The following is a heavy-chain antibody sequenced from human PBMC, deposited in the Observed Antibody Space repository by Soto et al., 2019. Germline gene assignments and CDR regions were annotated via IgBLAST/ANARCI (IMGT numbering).Heavy chain of an antibody. D-gene: IGHD3-10*01. J-gene: IGHJ4*02. CDR2: VYFSGST. CDR1: GDSVSSVYYY. Sequence: SETLSRTCSFSGDSVSSVYYYWSWMRQPPGKGLEWIGHVYFSGSTNYIPSLKSRLTMSVDTAKNQFSLKLSSMTSADTAVYYCARGPIVTRAEGVTADLNRLDKWGQRP. CDR3: ARGPIVTRAEGVTADLNRLDK. V-gene: IGHV4-61*01.